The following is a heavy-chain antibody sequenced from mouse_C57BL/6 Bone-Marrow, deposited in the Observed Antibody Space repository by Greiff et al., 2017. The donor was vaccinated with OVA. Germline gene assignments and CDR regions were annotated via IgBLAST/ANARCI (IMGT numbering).Heavy chain of an antibody. J-gene: IGHJ3*01. CDR3: TRYWDGWAY. Sequence: QVHVKQSGAELVRPGASVTLSCKASGYTFTDYEMHWVKQTPVHGLEWIGAIDPETGGTAYNQKFKGKAILTADKSSSTAYMELRSLTSEDSAVYYCTRYWDGWAYWGQGTLVTVSA. CDR2: IDPETGGT. D-gene: IGHD2-3*01. V-gene: IGHV1-15*01. CDR1: GYTFTDYE.